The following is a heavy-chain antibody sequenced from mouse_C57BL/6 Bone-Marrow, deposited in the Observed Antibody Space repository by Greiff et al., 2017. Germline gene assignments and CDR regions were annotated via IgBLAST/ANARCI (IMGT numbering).Heavy chain of an antibody. CDR1: GYTFTSYG. V-gene: IGHV1-81*01. CDR3: ARYEWLRPLYAMDY. J-gene: IGHJ4*01. Sequence: VQLQQSGAELARPGASVKLSCKASGYTFTSYGISWVKQRTGQGLEWIGEIYPRSGNTYYNEKFKGKATLTADKSSSTAYMELRSLTSEDSADYFCARYEWLRPLYAMDYWGQGTSVTVSS. D-gene: IGHD2-2*01. CDR2: IYPRSGNT.